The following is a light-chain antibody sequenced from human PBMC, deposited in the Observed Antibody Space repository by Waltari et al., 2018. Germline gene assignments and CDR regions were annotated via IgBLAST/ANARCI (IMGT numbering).Light chain of an antibody. CDR1: QVISSS. J-gene: IGKJ3*01. V-gene: IGKV1-39*01. CDR3: QQSYSTGFT. CDR2: AAS. Sequence: CRASQVISSSLNWYQQKPGKAPKLLIYAASNVPTGVPSRFSGRGSGPNFTLTISDLQPEDFATYHCQQSYSTGFTFGPGTRLDLK.